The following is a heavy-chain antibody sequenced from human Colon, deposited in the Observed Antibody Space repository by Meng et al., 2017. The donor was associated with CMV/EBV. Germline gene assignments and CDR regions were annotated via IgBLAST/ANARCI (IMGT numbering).Heavy chain of an antibody. CDR3: AKVGLGATTEIYYFDS. V-gene: IGHV4-59*01. CDR1: GGSFSGYY. Sequence: SETLSLTCTVSGGSFSGYYWSWIRQPPGKGPEWIGFIYYSGRTIYNRSLESRVTMSVDTSKNHFSLRLSSVTAADTAVYYCAKVGLGATTEIYYFDSWGPGTLVTVSS. CDR2: IYYSGRT. D-gene: IGHD1-26*01. J-gene: IGHJ4*02.